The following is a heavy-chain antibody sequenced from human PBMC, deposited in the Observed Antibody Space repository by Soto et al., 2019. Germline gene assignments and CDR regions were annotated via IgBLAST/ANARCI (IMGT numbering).Heavy chain of an antibody. V-gene: IGHV3-33*01. J-gene: IGHJ4*02. Sequence: PGGSLRLSCVASGLTFRTYLMHWVRQAPGKGLEWVAVIWYDGSNKYYADSVKGRFTISRDNSKNTLYLQMNSLRAEDTAVYYCARDSYDFWSGYYTYYFDYWGQETLVTVSS. CDR2: IWYDGSNK. D-gene: IGHD3-3*01. CDR3: ARDSYDFWSGYYTYYFDY. CDR1: GLTFRTYL.